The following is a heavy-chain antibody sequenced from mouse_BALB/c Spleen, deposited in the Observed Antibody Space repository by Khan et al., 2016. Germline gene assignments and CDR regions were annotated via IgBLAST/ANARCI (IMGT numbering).Heavy chain of an antibody. CDR3: ARHYYGNSYAMDY. CDR2: IWSDGST. V-gene: IGHV2-6-2*01. D-gene: IGHD2-1*01. CDR1: GFSLTSYG. Sequence: QVQLKESGPDLVAPSQSLSITCTVSGFSLTSYGVHWVRQPPGKGLEWLVVIWSDGSTTYNSALKSRLSISKDNSKSQVFLKMNSLQTDDTAMYXCARHYYGNSYAMDYWGQGTSVTVSS. J-gene: IGHJ4*01.